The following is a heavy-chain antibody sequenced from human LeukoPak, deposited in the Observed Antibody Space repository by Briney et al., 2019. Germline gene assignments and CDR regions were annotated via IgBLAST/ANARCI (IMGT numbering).Heavy chain of an antibody. J-gene: IGHJ4*02. V-gene: IGHV3-23*01. CDR2: ISGSGGST. CDR3: AKAVCSGGSCYWGFDFDY. CDR1: GFTFSSYA. D-gene: IGHD2-15*01. Sequence: GGSLRLSCAASGFTFSSYAMSWVRQAPGKGLEWVSAISGSGGSTYYADSVKGRFTISRDNSKNTLYLQMNSLRAEDTAVYYCAKAVCSGGSCYWGFDFDYWGQGALVTVSS.